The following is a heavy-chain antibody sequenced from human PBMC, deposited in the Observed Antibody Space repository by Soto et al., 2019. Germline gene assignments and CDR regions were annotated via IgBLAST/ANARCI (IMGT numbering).Heavy chain of an antibody. CDR2: IIPIFGTA. CDR3: ARDGPSIAAQNYYYYYGMDV. D-gene: IGHD6-6*01. V-gene: IGHV1-69*13. CDR1: GGSFSGYA. J-gene: IGHJ6*02. Sequence: GASVKVSCKAAGGSFSGYAISWVRQAPGQGLEWMGGIIPIFGTANYAQKFQGRVTITADESTSTAYMELSSLRSEDTAVYYCARDGPSIAAQNYYYYYGMDVWGQGTTVTVSS.